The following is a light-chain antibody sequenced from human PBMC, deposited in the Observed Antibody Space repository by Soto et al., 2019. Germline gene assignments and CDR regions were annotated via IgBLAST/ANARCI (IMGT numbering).Light chain of an antibody. CDR1: SSNIGDSY. V-gene: IGLV1-47*01. CDR3: ATWDDSLRGWV. J-gene: IGLJ3*02. Sequence: QSVLTQPPSASGTPGQSVTISCSGSSSNIGDSYGYWFQQLPGTAPKLLIYRNNQRPSGVPDRFSGSKSGTSASLAISGLRSEDEADYYCATWDDSLRGWVFGGGTKLTVL. CDR2: RNN.